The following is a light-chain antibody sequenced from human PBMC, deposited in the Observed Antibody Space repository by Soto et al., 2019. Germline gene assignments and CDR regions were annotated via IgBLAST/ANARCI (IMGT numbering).Light chain of an antibody. J-gene: IGKJ1*01. V-gene: IGKV1-5*01. Sequence: DIQMTQSPSTLSASVGDRVTITCRASQSISSWLAWYQQKPGKAPKLLIYDASRLESGVPSRFSGSGSGTEFTLTISSLQPDDFATYYCQQYNSSSWTFCQGTKVEIK. CDR3: QQYNSSSWT. CDR1: QSISSW. CDR2: DAS.